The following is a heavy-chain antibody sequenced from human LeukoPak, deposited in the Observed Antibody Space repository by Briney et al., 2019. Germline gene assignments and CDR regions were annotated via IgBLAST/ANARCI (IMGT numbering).Heavy chain of an antibody. Sequence: EASVKVSCKASGYTFTGCYMHWVRQAPGQGLEWMGWINPNSGGTNYAQKFQGRVTMTRDTSISTAYMELSRLRSDDTAVYYCARDVSYYDSSGCFDYWGQGTLVTVSS. D-gene: IGHD3-22*01. CDR3: ARDVSYYDSSGCFDY. CDR1: GYTFTGCY. V-gene: IGHV1-2*02. CDR2: INPNSGGT. J-gene: IGHJ4*02.